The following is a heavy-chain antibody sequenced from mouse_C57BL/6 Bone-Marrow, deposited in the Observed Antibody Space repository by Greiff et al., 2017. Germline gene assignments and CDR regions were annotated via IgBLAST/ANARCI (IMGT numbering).Heavy chain of an antibody. CDR2: IYPRSGNT. Sequence: VQLQQSGAELARPGASVKLSCKASGYTFTSYGISWVKQRTGQGLEWIGEIYPRSGNTYYNEKFTGKATLTADKSSSTAYMELRSLTSEDSAVYFCARPDGYYFYYAMDYWGQGTSVTVSS. D-gene: IGHD2-3*01. CDR3: ARPDGYYFYYAMDY. V-gene: IGHV1-81*01. J-gene: IGHJ4*01. CDR1: GYTFTSYG.